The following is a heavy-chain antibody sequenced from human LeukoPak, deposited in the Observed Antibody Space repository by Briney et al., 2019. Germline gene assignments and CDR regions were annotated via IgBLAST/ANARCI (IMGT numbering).Heavy chain of an antibody. J-gene: IGHJ4*02. D-gene: IGHD5-12*01. CDR1: GGPIRSTNW. CDR3: ARAYSGYDFFDY. CDR2: IYDSGST. Sequence: SATLSLTCDVSGGPIRSTNWWTWVRQPPGKGLEWIGKIYDSGSTSYNPSFKSRVTVSVDKSKNQFSLRLSSVTAADTAIYYCARAYSGYDFFDYWGQGTLVTVSS. V-gene: IGHV4-4*02.